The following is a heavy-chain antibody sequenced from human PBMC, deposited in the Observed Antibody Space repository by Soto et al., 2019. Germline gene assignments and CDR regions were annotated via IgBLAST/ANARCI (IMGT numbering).Heavy chain of an antibody. V-gene: IGHV4-4*02. CDR1: VGSISSINW. J-gene: IGHJ4*02. Sequence: QVQLQESGPGLVKPSGTLSLTCAVSVGSISSINWWGWVRQPPGKGLEWIGEIYHSGSTNYNPSLKSRVTISVDKSKNQFSLKLSSVTAADTAVYYCARGHLYYYDSSGCYFDYWGQGTLVTVSS. CDR3: ARGHLYYYDSSGCYFDY. CDR2: IYHSGST. D-gene: IGHD3-22*01.